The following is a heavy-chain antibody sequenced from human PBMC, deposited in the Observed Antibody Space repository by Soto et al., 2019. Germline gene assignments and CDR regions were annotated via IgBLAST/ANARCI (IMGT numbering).Heavy chain of an antibody. V-gene: IGHV3-30*03. CDR2: ISYDGSNK. J-gene: IGHJ4*02. Sequence: GGSLRLSCAASGFTFSSYGMHWVRQAPGKGLEWVAVISYDGSNKYYADSVKGRFTISRDNSKNTLYLQMNSLRAEDTAVYYCASERGYCSSASCYATPFDYWGQGTLVTVSS. CDR3: ASERGYCSSASCYATPFDY. CDR1: GFTFSSYG. D-gene: IGHD2-2*01.